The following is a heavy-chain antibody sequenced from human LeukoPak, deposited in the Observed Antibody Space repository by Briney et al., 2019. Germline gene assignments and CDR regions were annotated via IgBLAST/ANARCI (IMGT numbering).Heavy chain of an antibody. CDR2: IYHSGST. D-gene: IGHD5-12*01. CDR3: ARGYSGYDSAYYYYYYMDV. V-gene: IGHV4-4*02. CDR1: GGSISSSNW. J-gene: IGHJ6*03. Sequence: PSETLSLTCAVSGGSISSSNWWSWVRQPPGKGLEWIGEIYHSGSTNYNPSLKSRVTISVDKSKNQFSLKLSSVTAADTAVYYCARGYSGYDSAYYYYYYMDVWGKGTTVTVSS.